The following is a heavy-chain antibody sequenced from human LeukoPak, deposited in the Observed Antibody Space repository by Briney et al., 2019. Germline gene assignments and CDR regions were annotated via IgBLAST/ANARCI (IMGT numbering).Heavy chain of an antibody. CDR1: GDSISSGDYY. V-gene: IGHV4-61*02. CDR2: ISSSGST. D-gene: IGHD3-22*01. Sequence: SQTLSLTCTVSGDSISSGDYYWSWIRQPAGKGLEWIGRISSSGSTNYNPSLKSRVTISVDTSKNQFSLKLSSVTAADTAVYFCARGPYSYDSSGAFDIWGQGTMVTVSS. J-gene: IGHJ3*02. CDR3: ARGPYSYDSSGAFDI.